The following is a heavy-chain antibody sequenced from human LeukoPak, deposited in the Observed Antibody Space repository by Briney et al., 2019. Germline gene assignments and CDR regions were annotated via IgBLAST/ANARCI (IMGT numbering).Heavy chain of an antibody. CDR2: IIPIFGTA. CDR3: AREDSIVGAI. CDR1: GGTFSSYA. Sequence: SVKVSCKASGGTFSSYAMSWVRQAPGQGREWMGGIIPIFGTANYAQKFQGRVTITEDQSTSTAYMELSSLRSEDTAVYYCAREDSIVGAIWGQGTLVTVSS. J-gene: IGHJ4*02. D-gene: IGHD1-26*01. V-gene: IGHV1-69*13.